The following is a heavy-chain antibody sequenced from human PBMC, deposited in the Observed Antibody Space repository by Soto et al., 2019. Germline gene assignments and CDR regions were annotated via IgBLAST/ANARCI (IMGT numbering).Heavy chain of an antibody. Sequence: QVQLQESGPGLVKPSETLSLSCTVSGGSVSTTSYYWSWIRQPPGKGLEWIGYIYHSGSTNYNPSLKSRVTISVDTSKNQFSLKLSSVTAADTAIYYCAREGTITTLGYWGQGTLVTVSS. CDR3: AREGTITTLGY. CDR1: GGSVSTTSYY. V-gene: IGHV4-61*01. J-gene: IGHJ4*02. D-gene: IGHD1-1*01. CDR2: IYHSGST.